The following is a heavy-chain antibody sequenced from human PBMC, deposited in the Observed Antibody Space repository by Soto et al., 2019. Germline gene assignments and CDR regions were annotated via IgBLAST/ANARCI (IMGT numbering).Heavy chain of an antibody. CDR1: GGTFSSYA. D-gene: IGHD3-16*01. J-gene: IGHJ4*02. V-gene: IGHV1-69*12. CDR2: IIPVFGTA. CDR3: AGALSTFPFDY. Sequence: QVQLVQSGAEVKKPGSSVKVSCKASGGTFSSYAISWVRQAPGQGLEWMGGIIPVFGTANYAQKFQGRVTITADESTRTAYMELSSLRSEDTAVYYCAGALSTFPFDYWGQGTLVTVSS.